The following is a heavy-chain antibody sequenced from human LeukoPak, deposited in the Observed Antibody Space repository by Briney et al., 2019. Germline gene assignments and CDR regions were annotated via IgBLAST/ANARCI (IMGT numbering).Heavy chain of an antibody. CDR2: INTDGRRT. CDR1: GFTFSSFW. J-gene: IGHJ4*02. V-gene: IGHV3-74*01. D-gene: IGHD6-19*01. Sequence: GGSLRLSCAASGFTFSSFWMHWVRQAPGKGLVWVSHINTDGRRTDYADAVKGRFTISRDNAKNTLYLQMNSLRAEDTAVYYCTISRDWYNWGQGTLVTVSS. CDR3: TISRDWYN.